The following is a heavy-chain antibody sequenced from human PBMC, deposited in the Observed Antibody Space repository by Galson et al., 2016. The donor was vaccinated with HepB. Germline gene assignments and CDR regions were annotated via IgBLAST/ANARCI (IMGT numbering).Heavy chain of an antibody. CDR3: AKDSHLYGGNTAAAKYFQH. CDR1: GFTFSSYA. D-gene: IGHD4-23*01. V-gene: IGHV3-23*01. J-gene: IGHJ1*01. CDR2: VSGSGGST. Sequence: SLRLSCAASGFTFSSYAMSWVRQAPGKGLEWVSAVSGSGGSTYYADSVKGRFTISRDNSKNTLYLQMNSLRAEDTAVYYCAKDSHLYGGNTAAAKYFQHWGQGTLVTVSS.